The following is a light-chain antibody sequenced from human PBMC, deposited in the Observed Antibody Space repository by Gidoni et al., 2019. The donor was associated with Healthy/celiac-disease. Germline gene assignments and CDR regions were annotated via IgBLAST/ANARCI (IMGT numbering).Light chain of an antibody. CDR1: QSVSSSY. Sequence: EIVLTQSPGPLSLSPGERATRSCRASQSVSSSYLAWYQQKPGQAPRLLIYGASSRATGIPDRFSGSGSGTDFTLTISRLGPEDFAVYYCQQYGSSRTFGQGTKVEIK. CDR3: QQYGSSRT. V-gene: IGKV3-20*01. CDR2: GAS. J-gene: IGKJ1*01.